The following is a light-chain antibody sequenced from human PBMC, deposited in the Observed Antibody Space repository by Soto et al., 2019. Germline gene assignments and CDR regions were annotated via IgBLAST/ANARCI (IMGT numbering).Light chain of an antibody. CDR3: QHYNNLPPTWT. V-gene: IGKV1-33*01. J-gene: IGKJ1*01. Sequence: GDRVTITCRASQSISSYLNWYQQKPGKAPKLLIYDTSNLETGVPSRFSGSGSGTDYTFTISSLQPEDIATYYCQHYNNLPPTWTFGQGTKVDIK. CDR2: DTS. CDR1: QSISSY.